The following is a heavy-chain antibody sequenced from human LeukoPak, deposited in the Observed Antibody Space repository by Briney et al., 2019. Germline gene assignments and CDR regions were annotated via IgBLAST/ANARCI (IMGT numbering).Heavy chain of an antibody. CDR1: GFTFDDYA. CDR2: ISWNSGSI. Sequence: GRSLRLSCAASGFTFDDYAMHWVRQAPGKGLEWGSGISWNSGSIGYADSVKGRFTISRDNAKNSLYLQMNSLRAEDTAVYYCARDWVDTAMDPTSSFDYWGQGTLVTVSS. D-gene: IGHD5-18*01. J-gene: IGHJ4*02. CDR3: ARDWVDTAMDPTSSFDY. V-gene: IGHV3-9*01.